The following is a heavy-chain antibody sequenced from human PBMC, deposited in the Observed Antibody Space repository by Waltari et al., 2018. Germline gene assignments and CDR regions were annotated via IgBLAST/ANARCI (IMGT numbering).Heavy chain of an antibody. CDR3: ARVPKGDTYYYDSSGYYYFDY. J-gene: IGHJ4*02. D-gene: IGHD3-22*01. CDR2: IYHSGST. Sequence: QVQLQESGPGLVKPSETLSLTCTVSGYSISSGYYWGWIRQPPGKGLEWIGSIYHSGSTYYNPCRKSRVTVSVDTSKNQFSLKLSSVTAADTAVYYCARVPKGDTYYYDSSGYYYFDYWGQGTLVTVSS. CDR1: GYSISSGYY. V-gene: IGHV4-38-2*02.